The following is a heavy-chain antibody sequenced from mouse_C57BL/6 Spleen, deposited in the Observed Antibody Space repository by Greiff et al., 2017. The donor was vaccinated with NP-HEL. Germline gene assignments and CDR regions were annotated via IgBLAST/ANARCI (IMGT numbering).Heavy chain of an antibody. D-gene: IGHD4-1*01. V-gene: IGHV5-4*01. CDR3: ARRLGRGYFEV. CDR1: GFTFSSYA. J-gene: IGHJ1*03. CDR2: ISDGGSYT. Sequence: VQLKESGGGLVKPGGSLKLSCAASGFTFSSYAMSWVRQTPEKRLEWVATISDGGSYTYYLDNAKNNLYLQMSHLKSEDTAMYYCARRLGRGYFEVWGTGTTVTVSS.